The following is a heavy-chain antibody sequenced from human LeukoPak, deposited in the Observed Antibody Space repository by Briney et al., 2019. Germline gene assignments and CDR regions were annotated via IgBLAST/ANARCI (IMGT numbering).Heavy chain of an antibody. CDR3: ARDHYSSGWYYFDY. J-gene: IGHJ4*02. CDR1: GFTFSSYW. D-gene: IGHD6-19*01. CDR2: IKQDGSEI. Sequence: SGGSLRLSCAASGFTFSSYWMSWVRQAPGKGPEWVANIKQDGSEINYVGSVKGRFTISRDNAKNSLYLQMNSLRAEDTAVYYCARDHYSSGWYYFDYWGQGALVTVSS. V-gene: IGHV3-7*01.